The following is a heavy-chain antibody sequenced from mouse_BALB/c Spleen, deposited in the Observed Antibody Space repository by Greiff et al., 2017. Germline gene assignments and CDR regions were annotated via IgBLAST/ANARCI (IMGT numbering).Heavy chain of an antibody. V-gene: IGHV1-4*01. J-gene: IGHJ4*01. D-gene: IGHD1-1*01. Sequence: QVQLQQSGAELARPGASVKMSCKASGYTFTSYTMHWVKQRPGQGLEWIGYINPSSGYTNYNQKFKDKATLTADKSSSTAYMQLSSLTSEDSAVYFCARRGTTVVAYYYAMDYWGQGTSVTVSS. CDR1: GYTFTSYT. CDR3: ARRGTTVVAYYYAMDY. CDR2: INPSSGYT.